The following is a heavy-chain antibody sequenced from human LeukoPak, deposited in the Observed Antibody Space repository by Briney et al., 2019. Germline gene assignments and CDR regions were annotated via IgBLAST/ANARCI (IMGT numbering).Heavy chain of an antibody. CDR1: GFIFHNDG. CDR2: ISYDGANK. Sequence: PGGSLRLSCAASGFIFHNDGIHWVRQAPGKGLEWVAGISYDGANKYYADSVKGRFTISRDNSKNSVFLELNNLRPEDTAKYFCAKVRGPILGYYDFWGQGTLLIVSS. V-gene: IGHV3-30*18. D-gene: IGHD1-26*01. CDR3: AKVRGPILGYYDF. J-gene: IGHJ4*02.